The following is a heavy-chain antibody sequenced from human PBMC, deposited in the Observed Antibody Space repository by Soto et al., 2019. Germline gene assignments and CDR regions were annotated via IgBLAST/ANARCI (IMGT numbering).Heavy chain of an antibody. V-gene: IGHV1-18*04. CDR2: ISAYNGNT. J-gene: IGHJ5*02. D-gene: IGHD3-9*01. CDR3: ARALRDYDIFPGYPINCFDP. CDR1: GYTFTSYG. Sequence: ASVKVSCKASGYTFTSYGISWVRQAPGQGLEWMGWISAYNGNTNYAQKLQGRVTMTTDTSTSTAYMELRSLRSDDTAVYYCARALRDYDIFPGYPINCFDPWSRGTLVTVSS.